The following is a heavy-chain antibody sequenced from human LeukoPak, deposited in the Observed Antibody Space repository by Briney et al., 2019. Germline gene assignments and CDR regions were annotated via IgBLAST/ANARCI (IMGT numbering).Heavy chain of an antibody. V-gene: IGHV3-23*01. CDR2: IGGSGDRT. CDR3: AKDPNGDYIGAFDM. D-gene: IGHD4-17*01. J-gene: IGHJ3*02. Sequence: GGSLRLSCAASGITASSYAMTWVRQAPGKGLEWVSSIGGSGDRTMYADSVKGRFTISRDNFKNTLYLQMNSLRAEDTALYHCAKDPNGDYIGAFDMWGQGTMVTVSS. CDR1: GITASSYA.